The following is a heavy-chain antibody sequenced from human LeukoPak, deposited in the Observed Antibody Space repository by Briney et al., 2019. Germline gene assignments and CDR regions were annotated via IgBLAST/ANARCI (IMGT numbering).Heavy chain of an antibody. J-gene: IGHJ4*02. V-gene: IGHV3-30-3*01. D-gene: IGHD3-22*01. CDR1: GFTFSSYA. CDR2: ISYDGSNK. Sequence: GRSLRLSCAASGFTFSSYAMHWVRQAPGKGLEWVAVISYDGSNKYYADSVKGRFTISRDNSKNTLYLQMNSLRAEDTAVYYCARDDDSSGYYWSSDYWGQGTLVTVSS. CDR3: ARDDDSSGYYWSSDY.